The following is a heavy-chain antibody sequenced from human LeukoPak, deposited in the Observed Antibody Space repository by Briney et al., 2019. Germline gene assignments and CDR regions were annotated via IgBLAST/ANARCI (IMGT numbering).Heavy chain of an antibody. CDR2: INHSGST. D-gene: IGHD6-19*01. J-gene: IGHJ5*02. V-gene: IGHV4-34*01. CDR3: ARHRVAVAPPDP. Sequence: SETLSLTCAVYGGSFSGYYWSWIRQPPGKGLEWVGEINHSGSTNYNPSLKSRVTISVDTSKNQFSLKLSSVTAADTAVYYCARHRVAVAPPDPWGQGTLVTVSS. CDR1: GGSFSGYY.